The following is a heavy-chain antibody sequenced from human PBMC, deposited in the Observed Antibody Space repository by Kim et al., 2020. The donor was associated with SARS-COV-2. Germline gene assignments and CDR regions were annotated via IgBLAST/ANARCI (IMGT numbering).Heavy chain of an antibody. CDR1: GFIFSDYW. Sequence: GGSLRLSCAVSGFIFSDYWLSWVRQAPGKGLEWVANINHDGSETYYVDSVRGRFIVSRDNAKNSLSLQMNSLRPEDTAVYYCARFYCSSPSCYDYGLDV. CDR3: ARFYCSSPSCYDYGLDV. V-gene: IGHV3-7*01. D-gene: IGHD2-2*01. J-gene: IGHJ6*01. CDR2: INHDGSET.